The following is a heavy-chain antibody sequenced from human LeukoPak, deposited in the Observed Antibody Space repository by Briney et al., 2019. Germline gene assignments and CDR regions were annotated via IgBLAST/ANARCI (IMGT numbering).Heavy chain of an antibody. CDR2: IYYSGST. J-gene: IGHJ4*02. CDR3: ALSEQWLERFDY. Sequence: PSETLSLTCTVSGGSISSSSYYWGWIRQPPGKGLEWIGSIYYSGSTYYNPSLESRVTISVDTSKSQLSLRLSSVTAADSAVYYCALSEQWLERFDYWGQGTLVTVSS. D-gene: IGHD6-19*01. CDR1: GGSISSSSYY. V-gene: IGHV4-39*01.